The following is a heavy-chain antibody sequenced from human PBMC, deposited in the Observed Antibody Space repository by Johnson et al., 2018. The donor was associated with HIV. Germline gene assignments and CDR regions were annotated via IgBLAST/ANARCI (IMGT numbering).Heavy chain of an antibody. J-gene: IGHJ3*02. V-gene: IGHV3-13*01. CDR2: IGAAGDT. CDR1: GFTFRSYD. D-gene: IGHD5-24*01. Sequence: VQLVESGGGLVQPGGSLRLSCAASGFTFRSYDMHWVRQATGKGLEWVSAIGAAGDTYYPGSVKGRFTISRYNSKNTLYLQMNSLRAEDTAVYYCAKDWDRWLQPPGDAFDIRGQGTMVTVSS. CDR3: AKDWDRWLQPPGDAFDI.